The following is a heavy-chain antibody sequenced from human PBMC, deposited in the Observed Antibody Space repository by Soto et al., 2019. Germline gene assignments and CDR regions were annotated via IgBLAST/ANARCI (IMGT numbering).Heavy chain of an antibody. CDR1: GFTFSDFG. Sequence: QVQLVESGGGVVQPGRSLRLSCAASGFTFSDFGMHWVRRAPGKGLEWVAAISYDGINRYYADSMKGRFTISRDDSKNTLFLQMDSLRPADTAMYYCAKDNSTYCGGDCYNYLDDWGQGALVTVSS. J-gene: IGHJ4*02. CDR3: AKDNSTYCGGDCYNYLDD. CDR2: ISYDGINR. D-gene: IGHD2-21*01. V-gene: IGHV3-30*18.